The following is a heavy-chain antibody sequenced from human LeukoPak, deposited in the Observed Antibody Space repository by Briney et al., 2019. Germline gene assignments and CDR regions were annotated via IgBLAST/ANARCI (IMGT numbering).Heavy chain of an antibody. V-gene: IGHV4-59*01. CDR2: IYYSGST. Sequence: SGTLSLTCAVSGGSISSYYWSWIRQPPGKGLEWIGYIYYSGSTNYNPSLKSRVTISVDTSKNQFSLKLSSVTAADTAVYYCARGYDFWSGYYGNWFDPWGQGTLVTVSS. J-gene: IGHJ5*02. CDR3: ARGYDFWSGYYGNWFDP. D-gene: IGHD3-3*01. CDR1: GGSISSYY.